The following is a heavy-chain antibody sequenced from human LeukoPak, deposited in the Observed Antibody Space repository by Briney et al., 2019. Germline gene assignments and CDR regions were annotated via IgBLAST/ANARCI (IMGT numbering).Heavy chain of an antibody. V-gene: IGHV3-21*01. J-gene: IGHJ6*03. CDR2: ISSSSSYI. CDR3: AAPPVWSGYYIPYYMDV. Sequence: PGESLRLSCAASGFTFSSYSMNWVRQAPGKGLEWVSSISSSSSYIYYADSVKGRFTISRDNAKNSLYLQMNSLRAEDTAVYYCAAPPVWSGYYIPYYMDVWGKGTTVTVSS. D-gene: IGHD3-3*01. CDR1: GFTFSSYS.